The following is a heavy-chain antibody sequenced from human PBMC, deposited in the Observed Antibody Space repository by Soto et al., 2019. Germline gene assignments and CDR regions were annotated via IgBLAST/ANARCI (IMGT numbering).Heavy chain of an antibody. Sequence: GGSLRLSCAASGFTFSSYAMSWVRQAPGKGLEWVSAISGSGGSTYYADSVKGRFTISRDNSKNTLYLQMNSLRAEDTAVYYCATPTRGYCSGGSCNSPADWGQGTLVTVSS. V-gene: IGHV3-23*01. CDR2: ISGSGGST. CDR1: GFTFSSYA. CDR3: ATPTRGYCSGGSCNSPAD. D-gene: IGHD2-15*01. J-gene: IGHJ4*02.